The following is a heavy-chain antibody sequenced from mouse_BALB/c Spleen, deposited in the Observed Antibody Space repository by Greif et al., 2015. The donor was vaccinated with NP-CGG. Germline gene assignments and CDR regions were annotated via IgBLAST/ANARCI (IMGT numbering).Heavy chain of an antibody. CDR3: AKDYGTDY. D-gene: IGHD1-1*02. Sequence: QVQLKDSGPGLVAPSQSLSITCTVSGFSLTDYGVSWIRQPPGKGLEWLGAIWGGGSTYYNSALKSRLSISKDNSKSQVFLKMNSLQTDDTAMYYCAKDYGTDYWGQGTTLTVSS. V-gene: IGHV2-6-5*01. J-gene: IGHJ2*01. CDR1: GFSLTDYG. CDR2: IWGGGST.